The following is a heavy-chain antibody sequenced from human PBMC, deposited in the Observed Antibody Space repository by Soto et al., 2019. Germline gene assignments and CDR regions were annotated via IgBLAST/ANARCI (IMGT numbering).Heavy chain of an antibody. Sequence: SLRLSCTASGFTFGDYAMSWVRQAPGKGLEWVGFIRSKAYGGTTEYAASVKGRFTISRDDSKSIAYLQMNSLKTEDTAVYYCTRDHFWSGYYSYYYYYGMDVWGQGTTVTVSS. J-gene: IGHJ6*02. D-gene: IGHD3-3*01. CDR1: GFTFGDYA. V-gene: IGHV3-49*04. CDR2: IRSKAYGGTT. CDR3: TRDHFWSGYYSYYYYYGMDV.